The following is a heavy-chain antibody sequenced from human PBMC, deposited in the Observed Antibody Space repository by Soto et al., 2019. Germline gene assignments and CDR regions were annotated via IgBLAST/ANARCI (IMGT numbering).Heavy chain of an antibody. CDR1: GGSISSYY. CDR3: ARVGEAAAGMWYDP. V-gene: IGHV4-59*01. CDR2: IYYSGST. J-gene: IGHJ5*02. D-gene: IGHD6-13*01. Sequence: SETLSLTCTVSGGSISSYYWSWIRQPPGKGLEWIGYIYYSGSTNYNPSLKSRVTISVDTSKNQFPLKLSSVTAADTAVYYCARVGEAAAGMWYDPWGQGTLVTVSS.